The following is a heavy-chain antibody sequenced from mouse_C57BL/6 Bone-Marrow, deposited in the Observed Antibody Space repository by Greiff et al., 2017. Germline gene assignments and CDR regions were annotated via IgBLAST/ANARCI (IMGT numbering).Heavy chain of an antibody. J-gene: IGHJ3*01. D-gene: IGHD2-3*01. Sequence: QVQLQQPGTELVKPGASVKLSCKASGYTFTSYWMHWVKQRPGQGLEWIGNINPSNGGTNYNEKFKSKATLTVDKSSSTAYMQLSSLTSEESAVYYGARGDDNKMAWFAHRGKGTLGTVSA. CDR1: GYTFTSYW. V-gene: IGHV1-53*01. CDR2: INPSNGGT. CDR3: ARGDDNKMAWFAH.